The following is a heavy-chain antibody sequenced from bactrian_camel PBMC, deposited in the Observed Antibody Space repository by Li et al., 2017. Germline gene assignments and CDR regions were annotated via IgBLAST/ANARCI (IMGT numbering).Heavy chain of an antibody. D-gene: IGHD3*01. CDR2: IYNVGSST. V-gene: IGHV3-2*01. Sequence: HVQLVESGGGLVQPGGSLSVSCDVSGLTSSLYYVSWVRQAPGKGLEWVSSIYNVGSSTFYEDTVKGRFTISRDNTKNTLYLQLNSLKTGDTAMYYCTKDRSYGTRNWVQSTRGQGTQVTVS. CDR3: TKDRSYGTRNWVQST. CDR1: GLTSSLYY. J-gene: IGHJ4*01.